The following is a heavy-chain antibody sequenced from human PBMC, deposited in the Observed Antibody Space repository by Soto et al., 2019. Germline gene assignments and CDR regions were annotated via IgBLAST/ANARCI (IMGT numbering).Heavy chain of an antibody. Sequence: QVQLQESGPGLVKPSGTLSLTCAVSGDSVTSNVWWSWVRQPPGKELEWIGEAYHNGLTNYSPSLKSRVSMSVDTSKNEFSLKMTSLTAADTAIYYGARDAAVPGESDRFDYWGQGALVTVSS. CDR3: ARDAAVPGESDRFDY. J-gene: IGHJ4*02. CDR1: GDSVTSNVW. CDR2: AYHNGLT. V-gene: IGHV4-4*02. D-gene: IGHD6-19*01.